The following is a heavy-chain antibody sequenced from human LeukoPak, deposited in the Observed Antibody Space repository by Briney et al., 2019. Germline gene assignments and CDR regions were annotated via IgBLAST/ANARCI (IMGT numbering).Heavy chain of an antibody. Sequence: GGSLRLSCAASGFSLNDYFMSWIRQAPRKGLEWVADIGLSDAIESYGDSVKGRFTISRDIAKNSLYLQLNTLRAEDTAVYYCAREIVAGNFYSWGQGTLVTVSS. D-gene: IGHD6-19*01. V-gene: IGHV3-11*01. CDR2: IGLSDAIE. CDR1: GFSLNDYF. CDR3: AREIVAGNFYS. J-gene: IGHJ4*02.